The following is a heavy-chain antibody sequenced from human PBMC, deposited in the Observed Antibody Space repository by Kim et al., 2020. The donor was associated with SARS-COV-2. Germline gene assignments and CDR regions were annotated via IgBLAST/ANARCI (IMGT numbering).Heavy chain of an antibody. Sequence: ASVKVSCKASGYTFTSYAMHWVRQAPGQRLEWMGWINAGNGNTKYSQKFQGRVTITRDTSASTAYMELSSLRSEDTAVYYCAILEGGSGLLYYYYGMDVWGQGTTVTVSS. CDR1: GYTFTSYA. V-gene: IGHV1-3*01. D-gene: IGHD3-10*01. CDR2: INAGNGNT. J-gene: IGHJ6*02. CDR3: AILEGGSGLLYYYYGMDV.